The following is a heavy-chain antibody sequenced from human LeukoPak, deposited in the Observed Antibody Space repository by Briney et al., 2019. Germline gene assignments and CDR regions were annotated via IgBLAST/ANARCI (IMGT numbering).Heavy chain of an antibody. CDR1: GFTFSSYG. J-gene: IGHJ6*02. CDR2: ISYDGSNK. CDR3: AKDVLLWFGEFKTYGMDV. V-gene: IGHV3-30*18. Sequence: GGSLRLSCAASGFTFSSYGMHWVRQAPGKGLEWLAVISYDGSNKYYADSVKGRFTISRDNSKNTLYLQMNSLRAEDTAVYYCAKDVLLWFGEFKTYGMDVWGQGTTVTVSS. D-gene: IGHD3-10*01.